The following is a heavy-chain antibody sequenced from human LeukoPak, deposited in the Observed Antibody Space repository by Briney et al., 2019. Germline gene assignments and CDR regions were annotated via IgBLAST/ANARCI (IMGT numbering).Heavy chain of an antibody. CDR1: GFTVSSNY. J-gene: IGHJ3*02. Sequence: GGSLRLSCAASGFTVSSNYMSWVRQAPGKGLEWVSVIYSGGSTYYADSVKSRFTISRDNSKNTLYLQMNSLRAEDTAVYYCARDSIVRIRAFDIWGQGTMVTVSS. D-gene: IGHD2-8*01. V-gene: IGHV3-66*01. CDR2: IYSGGST. CDR3: ARDSIVRIRAFDI.